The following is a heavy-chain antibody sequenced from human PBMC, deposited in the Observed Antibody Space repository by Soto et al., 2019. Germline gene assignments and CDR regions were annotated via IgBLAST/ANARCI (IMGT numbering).Heavy chain of an antibody. Sequence: SETLSLTCTVSGGSISSSSYYWGWIRQPPGKGLEWIGSIYYSGSTYYNPSLKSRVTISVDTSKNQFSLKLSSVTAADTAVYYCARKRYGYGHYFDYWGQGTLVTVSS. V-gene: IGHV4-39*01. CDR1: GGSISSSSYY. D-gene: IGHD5-18*01. CDR3: ARKRYGYGHYFDY. CDR2: IYYSGST. J-gene: IGHJ4*02.